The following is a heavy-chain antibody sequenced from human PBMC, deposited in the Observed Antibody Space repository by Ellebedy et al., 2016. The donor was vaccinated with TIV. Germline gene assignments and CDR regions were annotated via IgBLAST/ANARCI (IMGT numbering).Heavy chain of an antibody. CDR2: IRQEGDEI. V-gene: IGHV3-7*01. J-gene: IGHJ5*02. CDR3: ARRASYGDYAVQVNPWFDP. D-gene: IGHD4-17*01. CDR1: GFNFRSYW. Sequence: GESLKISCAASGFNFRSYWMTWVRQAPGKGLEWVAKIRQEGDEIYYVESVKGRLTTSRDNAKNSLFLQMNSLRVEDTAVYYCARRASYGDYAVQVNPWFDPWGQGTLVTVSS.